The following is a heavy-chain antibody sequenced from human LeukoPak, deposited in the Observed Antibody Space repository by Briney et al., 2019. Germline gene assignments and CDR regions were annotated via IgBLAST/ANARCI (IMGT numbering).Heavy chain of an antibody. V-gene: IGHV4-4*07. D-gene: IGHD6-19*01. CDR1: GGSIGSYY. CDR3: ARESLVAGTTFDY. CDR2: IYTSGST. Sequence: SETLSLTCTVSGGSIGSYYWSWIRQPAGKGLEWIGRIYTSGSTNYNPSPKSRVTMSVDTSKNQFSLKLSSVTAADTAVYYCARESLVAGTTFDYWGQGTLVTVSS. J-gene: IGHJ4*02.